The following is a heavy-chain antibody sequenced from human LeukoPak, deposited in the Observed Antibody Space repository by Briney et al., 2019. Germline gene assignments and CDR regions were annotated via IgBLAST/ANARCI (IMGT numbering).Heavy chain of an antibody. D-gene: IGHD2-8*01. CDR1: GFTFSSYS. CDR2: ISSSSTI. J-gene: IGHJ3*02. Sequence: QPGGSLRLSCAASGFTFSSYSMNWVHQAPGKGLEWVSYISSSSTIYYADSVKGRFTISRDNAKNSLSLQMNSLRAEHTAVYYCARDMLLMVYAIDAFDIWDQGTMDTVSS. CDR3: ARDMLLMVYAIDAFDI. V-gene: IGHV3-48*01.